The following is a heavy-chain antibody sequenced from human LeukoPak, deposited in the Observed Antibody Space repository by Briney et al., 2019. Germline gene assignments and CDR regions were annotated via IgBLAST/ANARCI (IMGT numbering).Heavy chain of an antibody. CDR2: IIPILGIA. Sequence: SVKVSCKASGGTFSSYTISWVRQAPGQGLEWMGRIIPILGIANYAQKFQGRVTMTRNTSISTAYMELSSLRSEDTAVYYCARGLKPWGWLQVDAFDIWGQGTMVTVSS. D-gene: IGHD5-24*01. J-gene: IGHJ3*02. CDR1: GGTFSSYT. CDR3: ARGLKPWGWLQVDAFDI. V-gene: IGHV1-69*02.